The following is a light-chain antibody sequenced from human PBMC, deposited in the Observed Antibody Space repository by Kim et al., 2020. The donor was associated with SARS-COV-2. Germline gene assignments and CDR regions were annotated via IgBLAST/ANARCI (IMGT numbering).Light chain of an antibody. V-gene: IGLV3-19*01. CDR1: SLRIYY. CDR2: GKN. CDR3: ISRDNSADHVV. Sequence: SSELTQDPAVSVALGQTVRITCQGDSLRIYYASWYQQKPGQAPILVIHGKNNRPSGIPDRFSGSSSGNTASLTVTGAQAVDEADYYCISRDNSADHVVFGGGTKLIVL. J-gene: IGLJ2*01.